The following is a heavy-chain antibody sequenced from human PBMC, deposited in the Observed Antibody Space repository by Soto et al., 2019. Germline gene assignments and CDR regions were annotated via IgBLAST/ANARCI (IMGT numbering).Heavy chain of an antibody. V-gene: IGHV3-23*01. CDR3: ALRKTGSFFDY. D-gene: IGHD1-26*01. CDR2: ISSSGGST. J-gene: IGHJ4*02. Sequence: EVQLLESGGGVVQPGGSLRLSCAASGYIFSTYAMSWVRQAPGKGLEWVSGISSSGGSTYYRDSVKGRLTISRDNSKNTLYLQMNSLRAEDTAVYYCALRKTGSFFDYWGQGTLVTVSS. CDR1: GYIFSTYA.